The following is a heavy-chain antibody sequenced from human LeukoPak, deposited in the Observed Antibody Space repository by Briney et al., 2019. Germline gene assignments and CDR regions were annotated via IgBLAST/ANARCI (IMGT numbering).Heavy chain of an antibody. CDR2: IYSGGIYNDGTS. CDR3: ARRELLGYSYGLRTFNI. CDR1: GFTVSSNY. Sequence: GGSLRLSCAASGFTVSSNYMSWVRQAPGKGLEWVSVIYSGGIYNDGTSNYGDSVKGRFTISRDNSKNTLYLQMNSLRAEDTAVYYCARRELLGYSYGLRTFNIWGQGTTVTVSS. D-gene: IGHD5-18*01. J-gene: IGHJ3*02. V-gene: IGHV3-66*04.